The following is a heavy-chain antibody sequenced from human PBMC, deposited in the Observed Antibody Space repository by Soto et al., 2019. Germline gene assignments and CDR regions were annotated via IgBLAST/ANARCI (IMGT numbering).Heavy chain of an antibody. J-gene: IGHJ4*02. Sequence: SVKVSCKDSGGLFSSFAISWVRQAPGQGLEWMGGIIPVFGTTNYAQKFQGRVTITADESTNTAYMELSSLTSDDTAMYYCARGGGPYVWFNEFWGQGTQVTLSS. CDR3: ARGGGPYVWFNEF. CDR1: GGLFSSFA. CDR2: IIPVFGTT. V-gene: IGHV1-69*13. D-gene: IGHD3-16*01.